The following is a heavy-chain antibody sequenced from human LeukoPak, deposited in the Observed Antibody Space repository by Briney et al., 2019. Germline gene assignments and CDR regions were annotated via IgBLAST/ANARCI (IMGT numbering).Heavy chain of an antibody. D-gene: IGHD1-26*01. V-gene: IGHV4-30-2*01. CDR2: IYHSGST. CDR1: GGSISSGGYS. J-gene: IGHJ1*01. Sequence: PSETLSLTCAVSGGSISSGGYSWSWIRQPPGKGLEWIGYIYHSGSTYYNPSLKSRVTISVDRSKNQFSLKLSSVTAADTAVYYCARGTTEGYFQHWGQGTLVTVSS. CDR3: ARGTTEGYFQH.